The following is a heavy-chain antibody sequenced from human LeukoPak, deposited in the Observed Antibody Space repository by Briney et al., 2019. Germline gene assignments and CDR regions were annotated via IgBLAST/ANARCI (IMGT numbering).Heavy chain of an antibody. CDR3: ARALMATISYHYGMDV. J-gene: IGHJ6*02. CDR2: INPSGGST. Sequence: GASVKVSCKASGYTFTSYYMHWVRQAPGQGLEWMGIINPSGGSTSYAQKFQGRVTMIRDTSTSTVYMELCSLRSEDTAVYYCARALMATISYHYGMDVWGQGTTVTVSS. CDR1: GYTFTSYY. V-gene: IGHV1-46*01. D-gene: IGHD5-24*01.